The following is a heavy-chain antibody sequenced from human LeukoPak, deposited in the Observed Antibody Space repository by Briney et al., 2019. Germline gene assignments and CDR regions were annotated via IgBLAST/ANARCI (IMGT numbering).Heavy chain of an antibody. CDR2: IKTDGSST. D-gene: IGHD6-13*01. Sequence: GGSLRLSCAASGFTSSRYWMHWVRQAPGEGLVWVSRIKTDGSSTSYADSLKGRFTISRDNAKNTLYLQMNSLRAEDTAVYYCARVVSSSWTGYYYGMDVWGQGTTVTVSS. CDR3: ARVVSSSWTGYYYGMDV. V-gene: IGHV3-74*01. J-gene: IGHJ6*02. CDR1: GFTSSRYW.